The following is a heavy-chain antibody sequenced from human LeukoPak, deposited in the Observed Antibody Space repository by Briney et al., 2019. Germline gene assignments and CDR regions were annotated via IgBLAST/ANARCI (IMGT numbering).Heavy chain of an antibody. V-gene: IGHV1-2*07. CDR3: ARARWQLVPYFDS. J-gene: IGHJ4*02. CDR2: INPNSGGT. D-gene: IGHD6-6*01. CDR1: GYTFTDYY. Sequence: ASVKVSCKASGYTFTDYYMHWVRQAPGQGLEWLGWINPNSGGTSFAHKFQGRVAMTRDTSISTAYMELGSLRSDDTAVYYCARARWQLVPYFDSWGQGTLVTVSS.